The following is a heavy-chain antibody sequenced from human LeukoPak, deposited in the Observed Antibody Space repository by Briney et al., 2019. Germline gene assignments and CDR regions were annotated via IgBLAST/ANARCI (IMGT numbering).Heavy chain of an antibody. D-gene: IGHD7-27*01. Sequence: GGSLRLSCLAPGITFSSFGRHWVRQAPAKGLGGVAFIWYDGSNEYYADSVKGRFTIFRDNSKNTLYLQMNSLRGDDTAVYYCARDSPLTAGPFDPWGQGTLVTVSS. CDR3: ARDSPLTAGPFDP. J-gene: IGHJ5*02. CDR1: GITFSSFG. CDR2: IWYDGSNE. V-gene: IGHV3-33*01.